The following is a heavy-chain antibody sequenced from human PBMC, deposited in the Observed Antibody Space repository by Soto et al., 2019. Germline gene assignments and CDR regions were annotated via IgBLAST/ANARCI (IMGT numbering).Heavy chain of an antibody. CDR3: VRAYGTSFES. Sequence: EVHLVESGGDLVQPGGSLRLSCAASGFTFSSYWMHWVRQAPGKGLVWVSRIKHDETGASYADSVKGRFTISRDNAKNTLYLQMSSLGAEDTAMYFCVRAYGTSFESWGQGSLVTVSS. J-gene: IGHJ4*02. D-gene: IGHD1-7*01. V-gene: IGHV3-74*01. CDR2: IKHDETGA. CDR1: GFTFSSYW.